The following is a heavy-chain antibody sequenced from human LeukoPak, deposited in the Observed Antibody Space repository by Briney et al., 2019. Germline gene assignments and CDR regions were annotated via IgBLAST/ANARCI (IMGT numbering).Heavy chain of an antibody. CDR2: IKQDGSEK. Sequence: SGGSLRLSCAASGFTFSSYWMSWVRQAPGKGLEWVANIKQDGSEKYYVDSVKGRFTISRDNAKNSLYLQMNSLRAEDTAVYYCARERRIAVAGDFFDYWGQGTLVTVSS. V-gene: IGHV3-7*01. D-gene: IGHD6-19*01. CDR1: GFTFSSYW. J-gene: IGHJ4*02. CDR3: ARERRIAVAGDFFDY.